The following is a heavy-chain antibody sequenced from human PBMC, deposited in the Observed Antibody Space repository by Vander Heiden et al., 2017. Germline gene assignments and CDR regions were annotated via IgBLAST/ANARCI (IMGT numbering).Heavy chain of an antibody. CDR2: ISTNSGDT. D-gene: IGHD3-16*01. CDR3: ARDVYYRFDL. CDR1: GYKFTSLG. Sequence: QAHPAQSGTEVKRPGASVKPSCKASGYKFTSLGISWVRQAPGQGLEWIGWISTNSGDTKYGENLQGRVTMSTDTSTSTAYMELKSLRSDDTAVYYCARDVYYRFDLWGQGTLVTVFS. V-gene: IGHV1-18*01. J-gene: IGHJ4*02.